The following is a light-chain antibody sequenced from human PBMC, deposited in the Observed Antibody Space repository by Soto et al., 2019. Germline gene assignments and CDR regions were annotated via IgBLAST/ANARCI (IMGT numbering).Light chain of an antibody. J-gene: IGLJ3*02. CDR2: EDF. CDR3: NSCAGNTCV. CDR1: SCDVGGYNR. V-gene: IGLV2-8*01. Sequence: QSALTQPPSASGSPGQPVSISCTGTSCDVGGYNRVSWYQRQPGKAPKLLIYEDFKRPSGVPDRFSGSKSGNPASLAVSGLQAEDEADYSCNSCAGNTCVFGRGTKLTVL.